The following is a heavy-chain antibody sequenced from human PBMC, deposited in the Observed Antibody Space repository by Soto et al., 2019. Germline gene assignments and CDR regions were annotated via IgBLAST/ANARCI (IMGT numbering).Heavy chain of an antibody. CDR1: GGTFSNFV. CDR3: ARAPILVGETAYENYFDY. Sequence: SVKVSCKASGGTFSNFVISWVRQAPGQGLEWMGGNIPIFGTANYAQKFQGRVTIIADESTGTTYMGLTSLRSEDTAVYYCARAPILVGETAYENYFDYWGQGTLVTVSS. CDR2: NIPIFGTA. V-gene: IGHV1-69*13. D-gene: IGHD2-21*01. J-gene: IGHJ4*02.